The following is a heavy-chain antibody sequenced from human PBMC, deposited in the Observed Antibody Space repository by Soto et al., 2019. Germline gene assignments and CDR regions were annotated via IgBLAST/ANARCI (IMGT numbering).Heavy chain of an antibody. CDR2: INHSGIT. J-gene: IGHJ4*02. D-gene: IGHD2-15*01. CDR1: GGSFRGYS. V-gene: IGHV4-34*10. Sequence: SETLSLTCAVSGGSFRGYSWSWIRQPPGKGLEWIGEINHSGITSYSPSLGSRVTTSVDTPKNQFSLRLRSVTAADTAIYYCARRFCSYSYCCYFDYWGRGTLVTVSS. CDR3: ARRFCSYSYCCYFDY.